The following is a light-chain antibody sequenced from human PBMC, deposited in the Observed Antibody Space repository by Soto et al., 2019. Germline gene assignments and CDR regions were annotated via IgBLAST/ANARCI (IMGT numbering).Light chain of an antibody. CDR2: GAS. V-gene: IGKV1-17*01. J-gene: IGKJ4*01. Sequence: DIQMTQSPSSLSASVGDRVTITCLASQGIRNDLAWFQQKPGRVGKRLIYGASTLQSWAPSRFSGSASGAAFTLTISSLQPEDFATYYCLQYNSYPFTFGGGTKVGIK. CDR1: QGIRND. CDR3: LQYNSYPFT.